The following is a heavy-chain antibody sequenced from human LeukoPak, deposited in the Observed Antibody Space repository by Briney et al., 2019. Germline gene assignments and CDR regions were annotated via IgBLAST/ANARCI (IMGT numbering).Heavy chain of an antibody. V-gene: IGHV4-39*07. CDR1: GGSISSSSYY. Sequence: ASETLSLTCTVSGGSISSSSYYWGWIRQPPGKGLEWIGSIYYSGSTYYNPSLKSRVTISVDTSKNQFSLKLSSVTAADTAVYYCARDRAPYSSSWYRVRGEGYMDVWGKGTTVTVSS. D-gene: IGHD6-13*01. J-gene: IGHJ6*03. CDR3: ARDRAPYSSSWYRVRGEGYMDV. CDR2: IYYSGST.